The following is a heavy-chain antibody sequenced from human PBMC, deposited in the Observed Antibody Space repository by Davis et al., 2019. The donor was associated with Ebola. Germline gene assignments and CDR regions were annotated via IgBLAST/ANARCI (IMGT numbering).Heavy chain of an antibody. Sequence: AASVKVSCKASGGTFSSYAISWVRQAPGQGLEWMGGIIPIFGTANYAQKFQGRVTITADESTSTAYMELSSLRSEDTAVYYCAGDSAYYYGMDVWGQGTTVTVSS. J-gene: IGHJ6*02. D-gene: IGHD3-10*01. CDR2: IIPIFGTA. CDR1: GGTFSSYA. V-gene: IGHV1-69*13. CDR3: AGDSAYYYGMDV.